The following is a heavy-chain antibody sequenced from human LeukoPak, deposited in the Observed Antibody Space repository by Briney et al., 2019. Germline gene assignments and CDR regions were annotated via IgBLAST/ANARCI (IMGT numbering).Heavy chain of an antibody. D-gene: IGHD3-22*01. CDR2: ISATSSTI. CDR3: AKGFGGVYYDSSGYLDY. CDR1: GFTFRNSG. Sequence: GGSLRLSCEASGFTFRNSGMDWVRQTPGKGLEWVSYISATSSTINYSDSVKGRFTISRDNAKNSLYLQMNSLRAEDTALYYCAKGFGGVYYDSSGYLDYWGQGTLVTVSS. V-gene: IGHV3-48*01. J-gene: IGHJ4*02.